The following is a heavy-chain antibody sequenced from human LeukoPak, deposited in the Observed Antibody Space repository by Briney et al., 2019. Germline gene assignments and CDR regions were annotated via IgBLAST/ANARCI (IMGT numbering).Heavy chain of an antibody. J-gene: IGHJ4*02. CDR3: ARVGYCSSTSCQRGFDY. CDR2: ISSSSSTI. CDR1: GFTFDDYA. Sequence: GGSLRLSCAASGFTFDDYAMHWVRQAPGKGLERVSYISSSSSTIYYADSVKGRFAISRDNAKNSLYLQMNSLRAEDMAVYYCARVGYCSSTSCQRGFDYWGQGTLVTVSS. V-gene: IGHV3-48*04. D-gene: IGHD2-2*01.